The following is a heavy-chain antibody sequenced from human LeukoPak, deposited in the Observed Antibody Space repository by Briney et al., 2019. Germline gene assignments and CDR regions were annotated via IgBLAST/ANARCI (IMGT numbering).Heavy chain of an antibody. J-gene: IGHJ3*02. CDR1: NGSISGAY. CDR2: LHYSGST. V-gene: IGHV4-59*08. Sequence: SETLSLTCTVSNGSISGAYWSWIRQPPGKRPEWIGYLHYSGSTNYNPSLKSRLTISLAASKNQFSLKLSSVTAADTAVYYCARAYCSSTSCYTWDAFDIWGQGTMVTVSS. D-gene: IGHD2-2*02. CDR3: ARAYCSSTSCYTWDAFDI.